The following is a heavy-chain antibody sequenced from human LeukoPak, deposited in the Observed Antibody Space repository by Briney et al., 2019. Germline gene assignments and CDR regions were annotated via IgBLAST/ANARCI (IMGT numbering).Heavy chain of an antibody. CDR3: AKWSERPINYFDY. Sequence: GGSLRLSCAASGFTFSSYGMHWVRQAPGKGLEWVAVISYDGSNKYYADSVKGRFTISRDNSKNTLYLQMNSLRAEDTAVYYCAKWSERPINYFDYWGQGTLVTVSS. CDR2: ISYDGSNK. J-gene: IGHJ4*02. D-gene: IGHD6-25*01. V-gene: IGHV3-30*18. CDR1: GFTFSSYG.